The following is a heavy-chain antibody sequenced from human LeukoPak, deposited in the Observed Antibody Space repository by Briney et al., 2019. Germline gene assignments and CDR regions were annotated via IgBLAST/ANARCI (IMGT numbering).Heavy chain of an antibody. CDR3: AKDSSDY. J-gene: IGHJ4*02. V-gene: IGHV3-30*18. CDR2: ISYDGSNK. CDR1: GFTFSSYA. Sequence: PGGSLRLSCAASGFTFSSYAMSWVRQAPGKGLEWVAVISYDGSNKYYADSVKGRFTISRDNSKNTLYLQMNSLRAEDTAVYYCAKDSSDYWGQGTLVTVSP.